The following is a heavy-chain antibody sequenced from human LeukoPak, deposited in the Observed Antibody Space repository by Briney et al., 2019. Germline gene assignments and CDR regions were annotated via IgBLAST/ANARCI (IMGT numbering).Heavy chain of an antibody. V-gene: IGHV3-23*01. CDR3: AVGATPGGLDY. J-gene: IGHJ4*02. CDR1: GFTFSNYA. CDR2: ISGSGGST. Sequence: PGGSLRLSCAASGFTFSNYAMSWVRQAPGKGLEWVSAISGSGGSTYYADSVKGRFTISRDNAKNTLYLQMNSLRAEDTAVFYCAVGATPGGLDYWGQGTLVTVSS. D-gene: IGHD4/OR15-4a*01.